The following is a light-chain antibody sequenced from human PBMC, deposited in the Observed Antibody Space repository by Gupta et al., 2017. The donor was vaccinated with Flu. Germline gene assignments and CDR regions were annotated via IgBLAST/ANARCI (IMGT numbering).Light chain of an antibody. CDR2: AAS. CDR1: QGIRND. J-gene: IGKJ1*01. V-gene: IGKV1-6*01. Sequence: AIQMTQSPSSLSASVGDRVTITCRASQGIRNDLGWYQQKPGRAPKPLIYAASSLQSGVPSRFSGSGSGTDFTLTISSLQPEDFATYYCRQDYNYPWTFGQGTKVEIK. CDR3: RQDYNYPWT.